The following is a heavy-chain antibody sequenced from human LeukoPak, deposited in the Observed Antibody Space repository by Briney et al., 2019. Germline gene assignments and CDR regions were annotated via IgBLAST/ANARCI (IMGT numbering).Heavy chain of an antibody. CDR1: GYTFTSYY. J-gene: IGHJ6*02. Sequence: ASVKVSCKASGYTFTSYYMHWVRQAPGQGLEWMGIINPSGGSTSYAQKFQGRVTMTRDTSTSTVYMELSSLRSGDTAVYYCAKNTIFGVVALYYYYGMDVWGQGTTVTVSS. CDR2: INPSGGST. D-gene: IGHD3-3*01. V-gene: IGHV1-46*01. CDR3: AKNTIFGVVALYYYYGMDV.